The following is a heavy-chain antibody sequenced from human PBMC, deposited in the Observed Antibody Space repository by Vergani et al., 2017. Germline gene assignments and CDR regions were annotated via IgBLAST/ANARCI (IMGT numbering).Heavy chain of an antibody. CDR1: GFTFSDHY. D-gene: IGHD1-14*01. J-gene: IGHJ6*02. CDR2: TRNKANSYTT. V-gene: IGHV3-72*01. Sequence: EVQLVESGGGLVQPGGSLRLSCAASGFTFSDHYMGWVRQAPGKGLEWVGRTRNKANSYTTEYAASVRGRFTISRDDSKNSLYLQMMSLKTEDTAVYYCARDSGEYYYGMDVWGQGTTVTVSS. CDR3: ARDSGEYYYGMDV.